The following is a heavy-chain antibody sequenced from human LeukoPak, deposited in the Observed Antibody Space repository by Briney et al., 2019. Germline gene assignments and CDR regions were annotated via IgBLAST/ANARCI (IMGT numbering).Heavy chain of an antibody. CDR2: ISGSAGTT. Sequence: PGGSLRLSCAASGFSFSTYYMHWVRQAPGKGLEWVSIISGSAGTTYYADSVKGRFTISRDNSKNTLYLQMNSLRAEDTAVYYCAKEDWRMDVWGQGTTVTVSS. V-gene: IGHV3-23*01. D-gene: IGHD2-21*01. CDR1: GFSFSTYY. J-gene: IGHJ6*02. CDR3: AKEDWRMDV.